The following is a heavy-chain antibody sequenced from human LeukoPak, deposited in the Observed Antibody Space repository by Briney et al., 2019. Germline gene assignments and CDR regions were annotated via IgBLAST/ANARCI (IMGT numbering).Heavy chain of an antibody. D-gene: IGHD6-6*01. CDR3: AKETSSSFDY. J-gene: IGHJ4*02. CDR1: GFTFSSYA. Sequence: GGSLRLSCAASGFTFSSYAMNWVRQAPGKGLEWVSGISNGGSTYYADSVKGRFTISRDYFQNTLYLQMNSPRAEDTAVYYCAKETSSSFDYWGQGTLVTVSS. CDR2: ISNGGST. V-gene: IGHV3-23*01.